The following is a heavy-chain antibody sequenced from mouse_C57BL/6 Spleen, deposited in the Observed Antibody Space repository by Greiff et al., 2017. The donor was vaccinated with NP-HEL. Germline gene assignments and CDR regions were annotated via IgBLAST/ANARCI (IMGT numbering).Heavy chain of an antibody. V-gene: IGHV1-55*01. CDR2: IYPGSGST. CDR3: ARLSSGSRYYYAMDY. CDR1: GYTFTSYW. D-gene: IGHD1-1*01. J-gene: IGHJ4*01. Sequence: QVQLQQPGAELVKPGASVKMSCKASGYTFTSYWITWVKQRPGQGLEWIGDIYPGSGSTNYNAKFKSKATLTVDTSSSTAYMQLSSLTSEDSAVDYCARLSSGSRYYYAMDYWGQGTSVTVSS.